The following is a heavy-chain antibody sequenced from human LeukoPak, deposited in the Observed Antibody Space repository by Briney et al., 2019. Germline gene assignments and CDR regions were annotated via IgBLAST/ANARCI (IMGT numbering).Heavy chain of an antibody. J-gene: IGHJ4*02. V-gene: IGHV4-34*01. Sequence: SETLSLTCAVYGGSFSGYYWSWIRQPPGKGLEWIGEINHSGSTNYNPSLKSRVTISVDTSKNQFSLKLSSVTAADTAVYYCARDGAAYYGSRSYYKGFDYWGQGTLVTVSS. CDR3: ARDGAAYYGSRSYYKGFDY. D-gene: IGHD3-10*01. CDR2: INHSGST. CDR1: GGSFSGYY.